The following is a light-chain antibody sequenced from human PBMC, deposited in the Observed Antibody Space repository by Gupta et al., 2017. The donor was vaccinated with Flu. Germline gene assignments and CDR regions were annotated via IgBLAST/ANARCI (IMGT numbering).Light chain of an antibody. J-gene: IGLJ3*02. CDR3: SSFTRTNTWM. CDR2: EVS. V-gene: IGLV2-14*01. CDR1: SSDIGSYDS. Sequence: QSALTQPASVSGSPGQSITISCTGTSSDIGSYDSVSWYQQHPGKAPQLFIYEVSSRPSGVSSRFSASKSGNAASLTISGLQTEDEADYYCSSFTRTNTWMFGGGTKLTVL.